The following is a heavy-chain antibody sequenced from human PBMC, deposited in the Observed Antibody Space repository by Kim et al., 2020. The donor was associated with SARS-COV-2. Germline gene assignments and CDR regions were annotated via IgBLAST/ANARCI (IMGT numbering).Heavy chain of an antibody. D-gene: IGHD2-2*01. V-gene: IGHV3-74*01. J-gene: IGHJ6*03. CDR2: INGDGTST. CDR3: ARGSTYSASRSGGYMDV. Sequence: GGSLRLSCAASGFIFNTYWIHWVRQAPGKGLVWVSRINGDGTSTYYADSVKGRFTISRDNAGNTLYLQLNSLRAEDTAVYYCARGSTYSASRSGGYMDVWGKGTTVTVSS. CDR1: GFIFNTYW.